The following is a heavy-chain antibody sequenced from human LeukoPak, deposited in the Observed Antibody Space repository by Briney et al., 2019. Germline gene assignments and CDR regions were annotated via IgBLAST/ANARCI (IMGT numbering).Heavy chain of an antibody. V-gene: IGHV3-53*01. Sequence: GGSLRLSCGASGFTVSNNHMSWVRQAPGKGLEWVSITYSDGTTYYADSVTGRFTISRDNSRNTLYGQMNSLRAEDTAVYFCARDRVEVTTSMLGGVKRTVTDYYGMDVWGQGTTVTVSS. CDR3: ARDRVEVTTSMLGGVKRTVTDYYGMDV. CDR1: GFTVSNNH. D-gene: IGHD3-16*01. J-gene: IGHJ6*02. CDR2: TYSDGTT.